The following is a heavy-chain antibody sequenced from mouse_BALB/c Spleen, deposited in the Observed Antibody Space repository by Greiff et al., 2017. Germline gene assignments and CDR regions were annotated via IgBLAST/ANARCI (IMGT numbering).Heavy chain of an antibody. J-gene: IGHJ1*01. CDR3: TMGCNYSWFFDV. D-gene: IGHD2-1*01. CDR1: GYTFTSYY. Sequence: QVQLQQSGAELVKPGASVKLSCKASGYTFTSYYMYWVKQRPGQGLEWIGEINPSNGGTNFNEKFKSKATLTVDKSSSTAYMQLSSLTSEDSAVYYCTMGCNYSWFFDVWGAGTTVTVSS. CDR2: INPSNGGT. V-gene: IGHV1S81*02.